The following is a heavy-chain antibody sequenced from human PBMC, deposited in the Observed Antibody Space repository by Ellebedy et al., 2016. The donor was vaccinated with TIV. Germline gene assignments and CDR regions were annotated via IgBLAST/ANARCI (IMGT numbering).Heavy chain of an antibody. CDR3: ARDDYGTTGY. Sequence: GESLKISCAASGFTFTSHAMHWVRQAPGKGMEWVAVVSHDGSTKYYADPVKGRFTISRDNSKNTVYLEMNTLRADDTSLYYCARDDYGTTGYWGQGTLVTVSA. V-gene: IGHV3-30*03. D-gene: IGHD4-17*01. CDR2: VSHDGSTK. J-gene: IGHJ4*02. CDR1: GFTFTSHA.